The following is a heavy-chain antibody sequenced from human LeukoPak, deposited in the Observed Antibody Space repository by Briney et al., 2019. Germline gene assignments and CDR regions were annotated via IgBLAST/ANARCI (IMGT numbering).Heavy chain of an antibody. CDR3: TTGIYRSSWNRVY. J-gene: IGHJ4*02. D-gene: IGHD6-13*01. CDR1: GFTFSNAW. Sequence: GGSLRLSCAASGFTFSNAWMRWVREARGRGLEWVGRIRSKTDGGTTDYAAPVKGRFTISRDDPKHTQYLQINSLKTEDTAVYYCTTGIYRSSWNRVYWGQGTLVALSS. V-gene: IGHV3-15*01. CDR2: IRSKTDGGTT.